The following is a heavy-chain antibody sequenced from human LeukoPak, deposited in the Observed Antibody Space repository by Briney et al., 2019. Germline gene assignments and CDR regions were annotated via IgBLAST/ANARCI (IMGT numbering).Heavy chain of an antibody. CDR3: ARSHSPTVPIHLGYFDL. D-gene: IGHD4-17*01. CDR1: GGSFSGYY. V-gene: IGHV4-34*01. Sequence: PSETLSLTCAVYGGSFSGYYWSWIRQPPGKGLEWIGEINHSGSTNYNPSLKSRVTISVDTSKNQFSLKLSSVTAADTAVYYCARSHSPTVPIHLGYFDLGGRGPRVLVSS. J-gene: IGHJ2*01. CDR2: INHSGST.